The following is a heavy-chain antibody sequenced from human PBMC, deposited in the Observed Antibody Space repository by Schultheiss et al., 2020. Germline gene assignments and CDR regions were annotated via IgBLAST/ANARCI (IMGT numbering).Heavy chain of an antibody. CDR3: ARHRAVAGTLFDY. D-gene: IGHD6-19*01. V-gene: IGHV4-59*08. CDR2: IYYSGST. J-gene: IGHJ4*02. Sequence: SETLSLTCTVSGGSISSYYWSWIRQPPGKGLEWIGYIYYSGSTYYNPSRKSRVTISVDTSKNQFSLKLSSVTAADTAVYYCARHRAVAGTLFDYWGQGTLVTVSS. CDR1: GGSISSYY.